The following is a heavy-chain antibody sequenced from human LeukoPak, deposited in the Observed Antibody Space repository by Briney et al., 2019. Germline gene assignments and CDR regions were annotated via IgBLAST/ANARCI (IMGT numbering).Heavy chain of an antibody. V-gene: IGHV4-59*01. J-gene: IGHJ3*02. CDR2: IYYSGST. Sequence: SETLSLTCTVSGGSISSYYWSWIRQPPGKGLEWIGYIYYSGSTNYNPSLKSRVTISVDTSKNQFSLKLSSVTAADTAVYYCARDYDLDAFDIWGQGTMVTVSS. CDR3: ARDYDLDAFDI. D-gene: IGHD5-12*01. CDR1: GGSISSYY.